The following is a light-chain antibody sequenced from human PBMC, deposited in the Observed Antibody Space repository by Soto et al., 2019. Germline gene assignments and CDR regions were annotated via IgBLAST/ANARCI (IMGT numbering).Light chain of an antibody. J-gene: IGKJ4*01. CDR1: QGVSSY. Sequence: DIVLTQSPPTLSLSPGERVNLSCRASQGVSSYLAWYQQKPGQAPRLLIYDASSRATGVPARFSGSGSGTDFTLTISSLEPEDFAVYYCQQRSNWPQLTFGGGTKVEIK. V-gene: IGKV3-11*01. CDR3: QQRSNWPQLT. CDR2: DAS.